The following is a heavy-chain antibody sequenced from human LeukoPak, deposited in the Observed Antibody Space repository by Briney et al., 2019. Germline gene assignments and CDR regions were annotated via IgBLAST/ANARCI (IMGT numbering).Heavy chain of an antibody. CDR3: ARDYDYGFDN. D-gene: IGHD4-17*01. J-gene: IGHJ4*02. CDR1: GFTFSSYS. Sequence: GGSLRLSWAASGFTFSSYSMTWVRQAPGKGLEWVSSISSSSSYIYYADSVKGRFTISRDNAKNSLYLQLSSLRAEDTAVYYCARDYDYGFDNWGQGTLVTVSS. V-gene: IGHV3-21*01. CDR2: ISSSSSYI.